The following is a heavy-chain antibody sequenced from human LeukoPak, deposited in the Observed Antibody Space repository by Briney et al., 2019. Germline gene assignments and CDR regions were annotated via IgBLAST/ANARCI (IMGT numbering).Heavy chain of an antibody. CDR2: IYYSGST. J-gene: IGHJ6*02. Sequence: MASETLSLTCTVSGGSISSYYWSWIRQPPGKGLEWIGYIYYSGSTNYNPSLKSRVTISVDTSKNQFSLKLSSVTAADTAVYYCARGPKYYYYYYGMDVWGQGTTVTVSS. CDR3: ARGPKYYYYYYGMDV. CDR1: GGSISSYY. V-gene: IGHV4-59*08.